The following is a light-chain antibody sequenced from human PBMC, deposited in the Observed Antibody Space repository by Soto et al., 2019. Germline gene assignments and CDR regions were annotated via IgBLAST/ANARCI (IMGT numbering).Light chain of an antibody. Sequence: DIQMTQSPSSLSASVGDRVTITCQASQDISNYLNWYQQKPGKAPKLLIYYASNLETGVPSRFSGSGSGTDFTFTISSLQPEDIATYYCQQYDNLHPTFGQGTKLEIK. CDR1: QDISNY. J-gene: IGKJ2*01. CDR3: QQYDNLHPT. V-gene: IGKV1-33*01. CDR2: YAS.